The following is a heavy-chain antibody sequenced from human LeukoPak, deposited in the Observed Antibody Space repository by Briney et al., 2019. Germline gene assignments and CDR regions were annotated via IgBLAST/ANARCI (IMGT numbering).Heavy chain of an antibody. CDR1: GFTFSSYA. D-gene: IGHD3-22*01. Sequence: GGSPRLSCAASGFTFSSYAMSWVRQAPGKGLEWVSAISGSGGSTYYADSVKGRFTISRDNSKNTLYLQMNSLRAEDTAVYYCAKDRYYDSSGYYYSSSLDYWGQGTLVTVSS. CDR2: ISGSGGST. V-gene: IGHV3-23*01. J-gene: IGHJ4*02. CDR3: AKDRYYDSSGYYYSSSLDY.